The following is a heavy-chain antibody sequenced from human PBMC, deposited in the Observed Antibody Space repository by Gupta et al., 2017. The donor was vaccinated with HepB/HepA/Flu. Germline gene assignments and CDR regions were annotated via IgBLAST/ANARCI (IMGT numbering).Heavy chain of an antibody. V-gene: IGHV3-23*01. CDR1: GFTFRSYA. CDR2: ISDGGDNA. J-gene: IGHJ6*02. CDR3: AKDWGMDV. Sequence: EVHLLESGGGLVQPGGSLRLSCAASGFTFRSYAMSWVRQAPGKGLEWVSGISDGGDNANYADSVKGRFTSSREHSKKTLFLQMNSLRDEDTAVYYCAKDWGMDVGGQGTTVTVPS.